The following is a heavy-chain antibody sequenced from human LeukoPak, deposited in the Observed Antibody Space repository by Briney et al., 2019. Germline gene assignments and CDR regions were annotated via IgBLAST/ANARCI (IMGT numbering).Heavy chain of an antibody. V-gene: IGHV4-39*07. CDR3: ARVEGKITFGGVIVGPNFDY. CDR1: GDSISGTSHF. J-gene: IGHJ4*02. CDR2: IYYRGTT. Sequence: SETLSLTCTVSGDSISGTSHFWDWIRQPPGKGLEWIGSIYYRGTTYYNPSLKSRVTISVDTSKNQFSLKLSSVTAADTAVYYCARVEGKITFGGVIVGPNFDYWGQGTLVTVSS. D-gene: IGHD3-16*02.